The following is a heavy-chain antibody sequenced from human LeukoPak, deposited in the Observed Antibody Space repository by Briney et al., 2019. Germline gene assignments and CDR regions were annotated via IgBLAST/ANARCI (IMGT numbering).Heavy chain of an antibody. Sequence: GGSLRLSCAASGFTLSSYAMSWVRQAPGKGLEWVSAISGSGGSTYYADSVKGRFTISRDNSKNTLYLQMNSLRAEDTAVYYCAKKGGNAVAGTDYWGQGTLATVSS. J-gene: IGHJ4*02. CDR2: ISGSGGST. D-gene: IGHD4-23*01. CDR1: GFTLSSYA. CDR3: AKKGGNAVAGTDY. V-gene: IGHV3-23*01.